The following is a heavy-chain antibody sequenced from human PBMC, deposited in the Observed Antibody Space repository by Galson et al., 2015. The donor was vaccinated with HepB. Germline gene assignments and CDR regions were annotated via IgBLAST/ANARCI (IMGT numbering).Heavy chain of an antibody. J-gene: IGHJ4*02. D-gene: IGHD2-21*02. Sequence: SLRLSCAASTFIFSTYSMNWVRQAPGKGLEWVSYISSGSTTIYYADSVKGRFTISRDNAKNSLYLQMNSLRAEDTAAYYCVFLRGDDLKPLDYWGQGTLVTVSS. CDR1: TFIFSTYS. CDR2: ISSGSTTI. CDR3: VFLRGDDLKPLDY. V-gene: IGHV3-48*04.